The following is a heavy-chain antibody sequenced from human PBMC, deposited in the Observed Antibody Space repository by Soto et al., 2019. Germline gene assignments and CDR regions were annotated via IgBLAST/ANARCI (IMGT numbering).Heavy chain of an antibody. V-gene: IGHV3-7*05. D-gene: IGHD3-9*01. CDR1: GFNFNTYW. J-gene: IGHJ4*02. CDR2: IKQDGSEK. CDR3: AGGTGWLSYS. Sequence: EAHLVESGGGLVQPGGSLRLSFAASGFNFNTYWMSWVRQAPGKGLEWVAIIKQDGSEKLYVDSLEGRFTISRDNAKRSLYLQMDSLRVDDTAGYYCAGGTGWLSYSWGQGTLVIVSS.